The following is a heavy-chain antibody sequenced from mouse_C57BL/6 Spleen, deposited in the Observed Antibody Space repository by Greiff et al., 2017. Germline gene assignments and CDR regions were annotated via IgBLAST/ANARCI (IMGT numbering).Heavy chain of an antibody. J-gene: IGHJ1*03. CDR2: IRNKANGYTT. Sequence: EVMLVESGGGLVQPGGSLSLSCAASGFTFTDYYMSWVRQPPGKALEWLGFIRNKANGYTTEYSASVTGRFTISRDNSPSILSIQMQALQVEDSATYYCASITTVVANWYFDVWGTGTTVTVSS. CDR3: ASITTVVANWYFDV. V-gene: IGHV7-3*01. CDR1: GFTFTDYY. D-gene: IGHD1-1*01.